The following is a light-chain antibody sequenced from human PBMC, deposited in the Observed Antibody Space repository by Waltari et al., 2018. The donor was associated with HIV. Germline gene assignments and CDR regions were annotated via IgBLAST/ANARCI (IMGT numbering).Light chain of an antibody. CDR2: DAS. J-gene: IGKJ5*01. V-gene: IGKV1-33*01. CDR3: QQYDNLGSIT. CDR1: QDTSNY. Sequence: DIQMTQSPSSLSASVGDRVTITCQARQDTSNYLNWYQQKPGKAPKLLIYDASNLEIGAPSRFSGSGSGTDFTFTISSLQPEDGATYYYQQYDNLGSITFGQGTRLEIK.